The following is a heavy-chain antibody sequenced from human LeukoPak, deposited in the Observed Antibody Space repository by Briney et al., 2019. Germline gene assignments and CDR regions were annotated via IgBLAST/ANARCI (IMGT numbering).Heavy chain of an antibody. Sequence: ASVKVSCKASGYTFTSYGISWVRQAPGQGLEWMGWITPKNGNTKYAQKLQGRVTMTTDTSTNTAYMELRSLRSDDTAVYYCARVVNRPDYYYVDVWGKGTTVTVSS. V-gene: IGHV1-18*01. CDR3: ARVVNRPDYYYVDV. CDR2: ITPKNGNT. J-gene: IGHJ6*03. D-gene: IGHD3-16*02. CDR1: GYTFTSYG.